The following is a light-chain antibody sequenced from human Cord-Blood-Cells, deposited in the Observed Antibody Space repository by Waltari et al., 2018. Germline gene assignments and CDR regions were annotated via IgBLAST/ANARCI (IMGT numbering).Light chain of an antibody. V-gene: IGKV1-39*01. Sequence: DIQMPQSPSSLSASVGDRVTITCRASQRMSSNLNWYKEKRGKAPKRLIYGASSLQSGVPSGFSGRGSGVDFTHSISSRQPEDFGTYDGQQSDRTVDTFGEGTKLEMK. J-gene: IGKJ2*01. CDR2: GAS. CDR3: QQSDRTVDT. CDR1: QRMSSN.